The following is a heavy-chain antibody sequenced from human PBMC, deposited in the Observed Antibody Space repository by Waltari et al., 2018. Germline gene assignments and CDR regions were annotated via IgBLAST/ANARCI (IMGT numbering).Heavy chain of an antibody. V-gene: IGHV4-34*01. CDR1: GESFTGYF. Sequence: QVQLQQWGAGLLKPSETLSLTCAVYGESFTGYFWSWIRQPPGKGREWMGEISHGGSTNLHPSLKTRVTISVDTSKNQFSLKLSSVTAADAAVYFCARGPMLDYGDNSGHYYYGLDVWGQGTTVIVSS. CDR3: ARGPMLDYGDNSGHYYYGLDV. D-gene: IGHD4-17*01. J-gene: IGHJ6*02. CDR2: ISHGGST.